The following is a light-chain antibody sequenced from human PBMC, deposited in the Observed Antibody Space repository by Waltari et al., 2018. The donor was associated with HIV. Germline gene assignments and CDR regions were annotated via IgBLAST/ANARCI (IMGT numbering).Light chain of an antibody. CDR1: SSDVGGYNS. CDR3: SSYTSSSTVV. Sequence: QSALTQPASVSGSPGQSITISCTGTSSDVGGYNSVSWYQHHPGNAPKLMIYDVSNRPSGVSNRFTGSKSGNTASLTISGLQAEDEADYYCSSYTSSSTVVFGGGTKLTVL. V-gene: IGLV2-14*03. CDR2: DVS. J-gene: IGLJ2*01.